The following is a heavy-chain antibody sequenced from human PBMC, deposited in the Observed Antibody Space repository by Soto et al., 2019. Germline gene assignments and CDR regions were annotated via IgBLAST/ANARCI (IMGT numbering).Heavy chain of an antibody. CDR2: MNPANGNT. CDR3: AGRSCGGGYCYAIDY. CDR1: GYTFTSND. Sequence: QVQLVQSGAEVKKPGASVRVSCKASGYTFTSNDINWVRQATGQGLEWMGWMNPANGNTGSAQKFQGRVTMTIDTSINTAYMELSSLRSEDTAVYYCAGRSCGGGYCYAIDYWGQGTMVTVSS. J-gene: IGHJ4*02. V-gene: IGHV1-8*01. D-gene: IGHD2-15*01.